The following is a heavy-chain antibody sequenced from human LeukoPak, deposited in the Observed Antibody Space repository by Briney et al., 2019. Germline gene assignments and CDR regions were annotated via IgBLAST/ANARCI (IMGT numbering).Heavy chain of an antibody. CDR2: INAGNGNT. CDR1: GYTFTSYA. D-gene: IGHD2-8*01. Sequence: GASVKFSCKASGYTFTSYAMHWVRQAPGQRLEWMGWINAGNGNTKYSQKFQGRVTITRDTSADTAYMELSSLRSEDTAVYYCARLKYCTNGVCYAGFDYWGQGTLVTVSS. CDR3: ARLKYCTNGVCYAGFDY. V-gene: IGHV1-3*01. J-gene: IGHJ4*02.